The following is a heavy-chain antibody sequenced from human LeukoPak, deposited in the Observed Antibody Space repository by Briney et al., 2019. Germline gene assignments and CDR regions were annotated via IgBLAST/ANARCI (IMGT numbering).Heavy chain of an antibody. Sequence: GGSLRLSCAASGFTFSSFGMHWVRQAPGKGLEWVAVLSNDGSKSYYADSVKGRFTISRDNSKNTLYLQINSLRAEDTAVYYCAKDRWIRRISLAGQDYWGQGTLVTVSS. D-gene: IGHD6-19*01. CDR3: AKDRWIRRISLAGQDY. V-gene: IGHV3-30*18. J-gene: IGHJ4*02. CDR2: LSNDGSKS. CDR1: GFTFSSFG.